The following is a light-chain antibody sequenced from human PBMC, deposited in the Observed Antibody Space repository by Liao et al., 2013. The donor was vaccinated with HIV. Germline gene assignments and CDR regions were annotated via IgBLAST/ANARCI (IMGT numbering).Light chain of an antibody. Sequence: SYVLTQPPSVSVAPGKTAKITCGGNNIGSKSVHWYQQKPGQAPVLIIYYDKDRPSGIPERFSGSNSGNTATLSISGVEAGDEADYYCQVWDSSSDHLWVFGGGTKLTVL. J-gene: IGLJ3*02. CDR2: YDK. CDR3: QVWDSSSDHLWV. CDR1: NIGSKS. V-gene: IGLV3-21*04.